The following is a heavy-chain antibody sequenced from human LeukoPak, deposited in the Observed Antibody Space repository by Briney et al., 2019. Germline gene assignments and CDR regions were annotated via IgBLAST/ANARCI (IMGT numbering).Heavy chain of an antibody. V-gene: IGHV3-7*01. CDR3: ASAGQLGY. CDR2: IKEDGSEK. D-gene: IGHD6-13*01. CDR1: GFTFSNYW. Sequence: PGGSLRLSCAASGFTFSNYWMSWVRQAPGKGLEWVANIKEDGSEKYYVDSVKGRFTISRDNARNSLYLQMNSLRAEDTAVYYCASAGQLGYWGQGTLVTVSS. J-gene: IGHJ4*02.